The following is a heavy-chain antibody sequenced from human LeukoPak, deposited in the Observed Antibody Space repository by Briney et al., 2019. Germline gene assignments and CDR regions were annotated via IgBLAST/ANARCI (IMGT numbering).Heavy chain of an antibody. Sequence: GRSLRLSCAASGFIFDDHGMHWVRQAPGKGLEWVSGISWSSGIIGYADSVKGRFTISRDNAKNSLDLQMESLRAEDTAVYYCARGGHYDSSGWMGAFDIWGQGTMVTVSS. J-gene: IGHJ3*02. CDR3: ARGGHYDSSGWMGAFDI. V-gene: IGHV3-9*01. CDR2: ISWSSGII. D-gene: IGHD3-22*01. CDR1: GFIFDDHG.